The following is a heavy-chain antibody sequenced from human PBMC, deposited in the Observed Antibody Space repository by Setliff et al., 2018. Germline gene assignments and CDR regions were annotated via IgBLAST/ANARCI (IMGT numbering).Heavy chain of an antibody. D-gene: IGHD5-18*01. CDR2: ISYDGINN. V-gene: IGHV3-30*12. CDR1: GFSFSTYA. CDR3: ARNTDLRNGFDY. J-gene: IGHJ4*02. Sequence: GESLKISCAASGFSFSTYAMHWVRQAPGKGLEWVAVISYDGINNYYADSVEGRFTVSRDNAKNSLYLQMNSLRAEDTAVYYCARNTDLRNGFDYWGQGTLVTVSS.